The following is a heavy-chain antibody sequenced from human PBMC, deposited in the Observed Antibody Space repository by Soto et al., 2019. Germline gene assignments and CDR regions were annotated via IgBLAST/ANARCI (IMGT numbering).Heavy chain of an antibody. Sequence: GGSLRLSCAASGFTFSSYAMHWVRQAPGKGLEWVAVISYAGSNKYYVDSVKGRFTISRDNSKNTLYLQMNSLRAEDTAVYYCARVRIIGVTPLDYWGQGTLVTVSS. CDR3: ARVRIIGVTPLDY. V-gene: IGHV3-30-3*01. CDR2: ISYAGSNK. J-gene: IGHJ4*02. CDR1: GFTFSSYA. D-gene: IGHD3-22*01.